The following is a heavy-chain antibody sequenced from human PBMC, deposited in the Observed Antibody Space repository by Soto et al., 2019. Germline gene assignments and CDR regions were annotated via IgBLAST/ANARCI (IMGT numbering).Heavy chain of an antibody. CDR2: VNPSGGHT. CDR3: ARGGHGVGVTAALDY. Sequence: VQLVQSGAEVKKPGASVKVSCKASGDTFTDYYIHWVRQAPGQGLEWMGTVNPSGGHTTYAQHFPGRMTMTTDTSTSTFYMELTSLTSEDTAVYYSARGGHGVGVTAALDYWGQGTLVTVSS. V-gene: IGHV1-46*01. D-gene: IGHD2-21*02. J-gene: IGHJ4*02. CDR1: GDTFTDYY.